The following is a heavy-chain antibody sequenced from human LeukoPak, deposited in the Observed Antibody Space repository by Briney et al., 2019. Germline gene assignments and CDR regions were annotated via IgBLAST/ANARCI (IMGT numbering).Heavy chain of an antibody. CDR2: IIPIFGTA. D-gene: IGHD3-3*01. Sequence: GSSVKVSCKASGGTFSSYAISWVRRAPGQGLEWMGGIIPIFGTANYAQKFQGRVTITADESTSTAYMELSSLRSEDTAVYYCARGSREGFLEWSPAPYYYYGMDVWGQGTTVTVSS. V-gene: IGHV1-69*01. J-gene: IGHJ6*02. CDR1: GGTFSSYA. CDR3: ARGSREGFLEWSPAPYYYYGMDV.